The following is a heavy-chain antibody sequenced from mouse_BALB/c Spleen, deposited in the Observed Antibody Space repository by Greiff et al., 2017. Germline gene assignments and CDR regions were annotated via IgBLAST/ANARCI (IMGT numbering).Heavy chain of an antibody. V-gene: IGHV1-15*01. Sequence: VQLQQSGAELVRPGASVTLSCKASGYTFTDYEMHWVKQTPVHGLEWIGAIDPETGGTAYNQKFKGNATLTADKSSSTAYMELRSLTSEDSAVYYCTGFDYWGQGTTLTVSS. CDR3: TGFDY. CDR2: IDPETGGT. J-gene: IGHJ2*01. CDR1: GYTFTDYE.